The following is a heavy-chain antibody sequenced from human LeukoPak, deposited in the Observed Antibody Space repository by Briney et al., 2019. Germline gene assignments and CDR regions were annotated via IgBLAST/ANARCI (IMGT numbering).Heavy chain of an antibody. D-gene: IGHD3-22*01. CDR1: GYTFTSYG. Sequence: ASVKVSCKASGYTFTSYGISWVRQAPGQGLEWMGIINPSGGSTSYAQKFQGRVTMTRDTSTSTVYMELSSLRSEDTAVYYCAKDDSNGPQVYWGQGSLVTVSS. CDR2: INPSGGST. J-gene: IGHJ4*02. V-gene: IGHV1-46*01. CDR3: AKDDSNGPQVY.